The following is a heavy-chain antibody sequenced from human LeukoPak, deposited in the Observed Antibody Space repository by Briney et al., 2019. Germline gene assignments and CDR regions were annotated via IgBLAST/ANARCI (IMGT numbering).Heavy chain of an antibody. J-gene: IGHJ4*02. Sequence: PGGSLRPSCAASGFTFSSYWMSWVRQAPGKGLEWVADIKQDGSKEYYVDSVRGRFTISRDNAKNSLYLQMNSLRAEDTAVYYCARDFGDKNDWYHDYWGQGTLVTVSS. D-gene: IGHD3-10*01. CDR1: GFTFSSYW. V-gene: IGHV3-7*01. CDR2: IKQDGSKE. CDR3: ARDFGDKNDWYHDY.